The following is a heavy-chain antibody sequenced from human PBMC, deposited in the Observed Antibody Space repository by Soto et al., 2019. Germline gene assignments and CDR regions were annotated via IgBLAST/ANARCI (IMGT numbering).Heavy chain of an antibody. V-gene: IGHV3-23*01. CDR1: GFTFSSYA. J-gene: IGHJ4*02. Sequence: PGGSLRLSCAASGFTFSSYAMSWVRQAPGKGLEWVSAISGSGVSTYYADSVKGRFTISRDNSKNTLYLQMNSLRAEDTAVYYCAKVYSSSWLECYFDYWGQGTLVTVSS. CDR2: ISGSGVST. CDR3: AKVYSSSWLECYFDY. D-gene: IGHD6-6*01.